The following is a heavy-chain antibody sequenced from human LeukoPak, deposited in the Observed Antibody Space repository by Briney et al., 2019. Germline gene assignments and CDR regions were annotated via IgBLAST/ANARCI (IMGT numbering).Heavy chain of an antibody. Sequence: GGSLRFSGEPPGFTFGNYWMSWAPQAPGRGLNWVANIKQGESERSYVDSVKGRFTISRDNANNSLFLQMNTLRAVDTAVFYCARVSLGGVEFDHWGQGTLVTVSS. D-gene: IGHD1-1*01. CDR2: IKQGESER. V-gene: IGHV3-7*01. CDR3: ARVSLGGVEFDH. J-gene: IGHJ4*02. CDR1: GFTFGNYW.